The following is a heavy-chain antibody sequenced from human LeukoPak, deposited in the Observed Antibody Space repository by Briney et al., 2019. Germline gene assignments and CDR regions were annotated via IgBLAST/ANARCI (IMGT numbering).Heavy chain of an antibody. V-gene: IGHV3-33*01. CDR1: GFTFNSYG. CDR3: ARDGYCNSTKCSLDAFDI. Sequence: PGGSLRLSCTGSGFTFNSYGIHWFRQAPGKGPEWVAVVWYHGTNIVYADSVKGRFTISRDDAKNTVYLQMNNLRAEDTAVYYCARDGYCNSTKCSLDAFDIWGQGTMVAVSS. CDR2: VWYHGTNI. D-gene: IGHD2-2*01. J-gene: IGHJ3*02.